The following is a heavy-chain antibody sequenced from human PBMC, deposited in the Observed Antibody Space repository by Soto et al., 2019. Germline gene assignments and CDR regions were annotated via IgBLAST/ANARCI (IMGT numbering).Heavy chain of an antibody. Sequence: QVQLQESGPGLVKPSETLSLTCTVSGGSISSYYWSWIRQPPGKGLEWIGYIYYSGSTNDNPSLTSRVTISVDTSRSQFSLKLSSVTAEDTAVYYCASLYHRAAAGYFDYWGQRTLVTV. CDR2: IYYSGST. V-gene: IGHV4-59*01. D-gene: IGHD6-13*01. J-gene: IGHJ4*02. CDR1: GGSISSYY. CDR3: ASLYHRAAAGYFDY.